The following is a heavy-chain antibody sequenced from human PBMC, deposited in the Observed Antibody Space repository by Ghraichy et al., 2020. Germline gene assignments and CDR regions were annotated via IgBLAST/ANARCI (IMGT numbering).Heavy chain of an antibody. D-gene: IGHD6-6*01. V-gene: IGHV1-2*02. Sequence: ASVKVSCKASGYTFTGYYMHWVRQAPGQGLEWMGWINPNSGGTNYAQKFQGRVTMTRDTSISTAYMELSRLRSDDTAVYYCAVIAARRPSFDYWGQGTLVTVSS. CDR3: AVIAARRPSFDY. CDR1: GYTFTGYY. CDR2: INPNSGGT. J-gene: IGHJ4*02.